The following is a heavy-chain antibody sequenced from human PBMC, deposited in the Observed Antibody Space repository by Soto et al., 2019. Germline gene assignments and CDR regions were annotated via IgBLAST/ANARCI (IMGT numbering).Heavy chain of an antibody. CDR1: GFTFSSYS. V-gene: IGHV3-48*02. CDR2: ISSSSSTI. Sequence: PGGSLRLSCAASGFTFSSYSMNWVRQAPGKGLEWVSYISSSSSTIYYADSVKGRFTISRDNAKNSLYLQMNSLRDEDTAVYYCARGRVPYSSGWYNSHYYYYGMDVWGQGTRVTVSS. D-gene: IGHD6-19*01. CDR3: ARGRVPYSSGWYNSHYYYYGMDV. J-gene: IGHJ6*02.